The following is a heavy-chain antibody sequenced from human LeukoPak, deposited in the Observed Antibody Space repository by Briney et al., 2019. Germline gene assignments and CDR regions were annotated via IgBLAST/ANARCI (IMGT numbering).Heavy chain of an antibody. D-gene: IGHD3-10*01. CDR3: ARDRVTMVRESYGMDV. V-gene: IGHV1-3*01. Sequence: ASVRVSFKASGYTFTSYGMHWVGQAPGQRREWMGWINAGNGKTKYSQKFQGRVTITRDTSASTAYMELSSLRSEDTAVYYCARDRVTMVRESYGMDVWGKGTTVTVSS. J-gene: IGHJ6*04. CDR1: GYTFTSYG. CDR2: INAGNGKT.